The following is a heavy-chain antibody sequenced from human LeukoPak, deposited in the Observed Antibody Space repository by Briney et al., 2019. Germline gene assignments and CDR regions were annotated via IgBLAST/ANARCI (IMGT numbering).Heavy chain of an antibody. V-gene: IGHV1-46*01. CDR3: ARDESTYYDFWSGYGPWAWFDP. J-gene: IGHJ5*02. Sequence: ASVKVSCKASGYTFTSYYMHWVRQAPGQGLEWMGIINPSGGSTSYAQKFQGRVTMTRDTSTSTVYMELSSLRSEDTAVYYCARDESTYYDFWSGYGPWAWFDPWSQGTLVTVSS. D-gene: IGHD3-3*01. CDR1: GYTFTSYY. CDR2: INPSGGST.